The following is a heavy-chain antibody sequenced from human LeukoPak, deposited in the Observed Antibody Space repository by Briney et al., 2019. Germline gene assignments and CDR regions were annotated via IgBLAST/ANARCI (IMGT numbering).Heavy chain of an antibody. CDR1: GYTFTSYD. Sequence: ASVKVSCKASGYTFTSYDINWVRQATGQGLEWMGWMNPNTGNTGYAQKFQGRVTMTRDTSISTAYMELSSLRSEDTAMYYCARDRTHYYESSGYYSRWEYWGQGTLVTVSS. CDR2: MNPNTGNT. D-gene: IGHD3-22*01. CDR3: ARDRTHYYESSGYYSRWEY. J-gene: IGHJ4*02. V-gene: IGHV1-8*01.